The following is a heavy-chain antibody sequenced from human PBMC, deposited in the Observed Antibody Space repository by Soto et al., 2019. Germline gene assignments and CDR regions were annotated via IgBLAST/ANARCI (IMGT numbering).Heavy chain of an antibody. CDR1: GFTVSSNY. D-gene: IGHD6-19*01. Sequence: GGSLRLSCVSSGFTVSSNYMSWVRQAPGKGLEWVSVIYSGGSTYYADSVKGRFTISRDNTKNTLYLQMNSLRAEDTAVYYCARDRIAVARGQGVWFDPWGQGTLVTVSS. V-gene: IGHV3-66*01. CDR3: ARDRIAVARGQGVWFDP. J-gene: IGHJ5*02. CDR2: IYSGGST.